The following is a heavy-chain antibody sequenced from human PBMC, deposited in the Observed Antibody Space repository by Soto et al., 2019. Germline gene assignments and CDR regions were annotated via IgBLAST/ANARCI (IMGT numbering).Heavy chain of an antibody. V-gene: IGHV4-30-2*01. CDR1: GGSLSGATYS. J-gene: IGHJ4*02. CDR3: ARSREFDY. Sequence: SETLSLTCGVSGGSLSGATYSWNWIRQTPGKGLEWIGYIFPSGTTYYNPSLRSRVTISIDVSKNQFSLSLRSLTAADTAVYYCARSREFDYWSQGTLVTVSS. CDR2: IFPSGTT.